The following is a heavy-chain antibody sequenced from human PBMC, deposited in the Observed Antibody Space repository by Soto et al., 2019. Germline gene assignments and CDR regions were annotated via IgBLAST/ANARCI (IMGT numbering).Heavy chain of an antibody. CDR2: INPSGGST. D-gene: IGHD3-10*01. V-gene: IGHV1-46*01. CDR3: ARALGSMVRGVYYYYYGMDV. CDR1: GYTFTSYY. Sequence: SVKVSCKASGYTFTSYYMHWVRQAPGQGLEWMGIINPSGGSTSCAQKFQGRVTMTRDTSTSTVYMELSSLRSEDTAVYYCARALGSMVRGVYYYYYGMDVWGQGTTVTVSS. J-gene: IGHJ6*02.